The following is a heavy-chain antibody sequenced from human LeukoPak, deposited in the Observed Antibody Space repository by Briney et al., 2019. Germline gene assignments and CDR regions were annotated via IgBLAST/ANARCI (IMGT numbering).Heavy chain of an antibody. CDR3: ARPNWNDKDY. Sequence: GGSLRLSCAASGFTFISYWMSWVRQAPGKGLEWVANIKQDGSEKYYVDSVKGRFTISRDNAKNSLYLQMNSLRAEDTAVYYCARPNWNDKDYWGQGTLVTVSS. V-gene: IGHV3-7*01. CDR1: GFTFISYW. D-gene: IGHD1-1*01. J-gene: IGHJ4*02. CDR2: IKQDGSEK.